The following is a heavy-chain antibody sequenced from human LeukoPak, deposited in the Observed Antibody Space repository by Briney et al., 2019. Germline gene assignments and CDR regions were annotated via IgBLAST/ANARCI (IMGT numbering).Heavy chain of an antibody. CDR2: ISSNGGST. CDR3: ARDLGYDYVWGSYRYTGGAFDI. V-gene: IGHV3-64*04. CDR1: GFTFSSYA. Sequence: GGSLRLSCSASGFTFSSYAMHWVRQAPGKGLEYVSAISSNGGSTYYADSVKGRFTISRDNAKNSLYLQMNSLRDEDTAVYYCARDLGYDYVWGSYRYTGGAFDIWGQGTMVTVSS. J-gene: IGHJ3*02. D-gene: IGHD3-16*02.